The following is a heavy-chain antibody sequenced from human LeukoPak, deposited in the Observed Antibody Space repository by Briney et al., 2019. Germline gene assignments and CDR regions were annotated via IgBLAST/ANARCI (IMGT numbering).Heavy chain of an antibody. D-gene: IGHD4-23*01. Sequence: GGSLRLSCAASGVTLTTSGIHWVRQAPGKGLEWVAVLFYDGSNEFYSDSVKGRFTISRDTAKNMVYLQMSSLRAEDTGVYYCTKDQGGNFGPFDYWGQGTLAAVSS. J-gene: IGHJ4*02. V-gene: IGHV3-33*06. CDR1: GVTLTTSG. CDR3: TKDQGGNFGPFDY. CDR2: LFYDGSNE.